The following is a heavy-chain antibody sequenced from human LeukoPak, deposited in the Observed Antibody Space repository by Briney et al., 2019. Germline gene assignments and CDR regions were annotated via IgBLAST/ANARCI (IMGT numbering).Heavy chain of an antibody. D-gene: IGHD3-10*01. CDR2: IDYSGST. Sequence: PSETLSLTCAASGFSISSYDWTWIRQPPGKGLEWIGYIDYSGSTNYNPSLKSRFTISVDTSKNTLSLQMNSVTAADTAVYYCARRSYRSESSFNMDVWGKGTTVTISS. CDR3: ARRSYRSESSFNMDV. V-gene: IGHV4-59*08. J-gene: IGHJ6*03. CDR1: GFSISSYD.